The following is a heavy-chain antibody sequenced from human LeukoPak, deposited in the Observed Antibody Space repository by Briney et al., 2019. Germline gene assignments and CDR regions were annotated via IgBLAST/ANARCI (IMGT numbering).Heavy chain of an antibody. Sequence: GGFLRLSCAASGFTFSSYAMSWVRQAPGRALEWVSAISGSGGSTYYADSVKGRFTISRDNSKNTLYLQMNSLRAEDTAVYYCASDVLDYFDYWGQGTLVTVSS. D-gene: IGHD2-8*02. CDR3: ASDVLDYFDY. CDR2: ISGSGGST. V-gene: IGHV3-23*01. J-gene: IGHJ4*02. CDR1: GFTFSSYA.